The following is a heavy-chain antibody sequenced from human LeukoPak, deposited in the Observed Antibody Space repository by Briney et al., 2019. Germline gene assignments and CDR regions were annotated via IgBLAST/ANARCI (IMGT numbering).Heavy chain of an antibody. Sequence: GGSLRLSCAASGFAFNNYVMSWVRQAPGKGLEWVSSISDSGGSTYYTDSVKGRFTISRDNSKNTLYLQMNSLRAEDTAVYYCAKDSSLSGSYYGMDVWGRGTTVTVSS. V-gene: IGHV3-23*01. J-gene: IGHJ6*02. CDR3: AKDSSLSGSYYGMDV. CDR2: ISDSGGST. CDR1: GFAFNNYV. D-gene: IGHD3-9*01.